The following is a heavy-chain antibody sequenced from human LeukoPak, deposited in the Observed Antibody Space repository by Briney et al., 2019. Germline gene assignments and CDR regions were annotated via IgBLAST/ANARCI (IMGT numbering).Heavy chain of an antibody. Sequence: GASVKVSCKPSGYTFNGNYIHWVRQAPGQGLEWMGWINPNSGDTNYAQNFQGRVTMTRDRSISTAYMELSRLTSDDTAVYSCARGLGYCSGRTCAPRALDSWGQGTMVTVSS. V-gene: IGHV1-2*02. CDR2: INPNSGDT. D-gene: IGHD2-15*01. J-gene: IGHJ3*02. CDR1: GYTFNGNY. CDR3: ARGLGYCSGRTCAPRALDS.